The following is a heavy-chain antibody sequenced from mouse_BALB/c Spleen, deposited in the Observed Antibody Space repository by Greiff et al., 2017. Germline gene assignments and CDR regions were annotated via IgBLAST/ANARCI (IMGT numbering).Heavy chain of an antibody. J-gene: IGHJ4*01. CDR2: ISYDGSN. V-gene: IGHV3-6*02. CDR3: ASYDYGDYYAMDY. D-gene: IGHD2-4*01. Sequence: EVQLQESGPGLVKPSQSLSLTCSVTGYSITSGYYWNWIRQFPGNKLEWMGYISYDGSNNYNPSLKNRISITRDTSKNQFFLKLNSVTTEDTATYYCASYDYGDYYAMDYWGQGTSVTVSS. CDR1: GYSITSGYY.